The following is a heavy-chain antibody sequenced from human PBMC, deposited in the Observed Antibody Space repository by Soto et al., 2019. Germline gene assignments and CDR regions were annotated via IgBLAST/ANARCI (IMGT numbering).Heavy chain of an antibody. Sequence: GSLRLSCAASGFTFSSYAMSWVRQAPGKGLEWVSAISGSGGSTYYADSVKGRFTISRDNSKNTLYLQMNSLRAEDTAVYYCAKEAVVVPAARVWFDPWGQGTLVTVSS. CDR3: AKEAVVVPAARVWFDP. CDR1: GFTFSSYA. CDR2: ISGSGGST. D-gene: IGHD2-2*01. V-gene: IGHV3-23*01. J-gene: IGHJ5*02.